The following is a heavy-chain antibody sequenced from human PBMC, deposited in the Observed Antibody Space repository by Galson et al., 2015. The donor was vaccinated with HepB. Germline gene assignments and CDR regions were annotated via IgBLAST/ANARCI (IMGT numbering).Heavy chain of an antibody. Sequence: SVKVSCKVSGYTLTELSMHWVRQAPGKGLEWMGGFDPEDGETIYAQKFQGRVTMTEDTSTDTAYMELSSLRSEDTAVYYCATWAYGSGSYYNVGWFDPWGQGTLVTVSS. V-gene: IGHV1-24*01. CDR1: GYTLTELS. CDR2: FDPEDGET. D-gene: IGHD3-10*01. J-gene: IGHJ5*02. CDR3: ATWAYGSGSYYNVGWFDP.